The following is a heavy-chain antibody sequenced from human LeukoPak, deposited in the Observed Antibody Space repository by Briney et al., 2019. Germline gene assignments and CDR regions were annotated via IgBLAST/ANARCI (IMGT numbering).Heavy chain of an antibody. CDR1: GGTFSSYA. Sequence: GASVKVSCKASGGTFSSYAISWVRQAPGQGLEWMGGIIPIFGTANYAQKFQGRVTITTDESTSTAYMELSSLRSEDTAVYYCASPDYYGSGSYYNPRYYYMDVWGKGTTVTVSS. V-gene: IGHV1-69*05. CDR3: ASPDYYGSGSYYNPRYYYMDV. CDR2: IIPIFGTA. D-gene: IGHD3-10*01. J-gene: IGHJ6*03.